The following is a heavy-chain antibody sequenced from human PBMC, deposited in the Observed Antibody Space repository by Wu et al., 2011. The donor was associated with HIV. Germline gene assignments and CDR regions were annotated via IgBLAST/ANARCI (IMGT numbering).Heavy chain of an antibody. J-gene: IGHJ3*02. V-gene: IGHV1-18*01. CDR1: GGTFSSYA. D-gene: IGHD5-24*01. CDR3: ARGEMTTIEPRDAFDI. CDR2: ITTYNGKT. Sequence: QVQLVQSGAEVKKPGSSVKVSCKASGGTFSSYAIRWVRQAPGQGLEWMGWITTYNGKTNYAQKLQGRVTMTTDTSTSTAYMGLSRLRSDDTAVYYCARGEMTTIEPRDAFDIWGQGTMVTVSS.